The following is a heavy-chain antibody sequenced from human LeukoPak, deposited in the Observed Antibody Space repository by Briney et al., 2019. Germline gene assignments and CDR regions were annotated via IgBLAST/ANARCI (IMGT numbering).Heavy chain of an antibody. Sequence: KSSETLSLTCIVSGGSLNSPNYYWGWIRQPPGKGLEWIGYIYYSGSTYYNPSLKSRVTISVDTSKNQFSLKLSSVTAADTAVYYCARSPYYYDSSGYFAEYFQHWGQGTLVTVSS. J-gene: IGHJ1*01. CDR3: ARSPYYYDSSGYFAEYFQH. D-gene: IGHD3-22*01. CDR2: IYYSGST. CDR1: GGSLNSPNYY. V-gene: IGHV4-30-4*08.